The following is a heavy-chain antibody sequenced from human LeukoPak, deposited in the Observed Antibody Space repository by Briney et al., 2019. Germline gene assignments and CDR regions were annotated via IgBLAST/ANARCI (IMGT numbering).Heavy chain of an antibody. Sequence: SQTLSLTCAISGDSVSTDSAGWNWIRQSPSRGLEWLGRTYYSSKWYKDYAPSVKSRITISPDTSKNQFSLQLNSVTPEDTAAYYCARGWLQSGFDYWGQGTLITVSS. CDR3: ARGWLQSGFDY. J-gene: IGHJ4*02. D-gene: IGHD5-24*01. V-gene: IGHV6-1*01. CDR1: GDSVSTDSAG. CDR2: TYYSSKWYK.